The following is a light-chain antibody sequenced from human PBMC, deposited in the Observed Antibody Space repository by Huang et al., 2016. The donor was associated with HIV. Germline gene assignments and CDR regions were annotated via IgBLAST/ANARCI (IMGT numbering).Light chain of an antibody. CDR2: GAS. Sequence: IQMAQSPSSLSASIGGRVTISCRASHHLNRFLNWYQQKPGKAPKLLIYGASSLQGDVPSRFSGSGSGTDFTLTISSLQPEDFATYYCQQSYTSPDISFGGGTRLEIK. J-gene: IGKJ4*02. CDR1: HHLNRF. CDR3: QQSYTSPDIS. V-gene: IGKV1-39*01.